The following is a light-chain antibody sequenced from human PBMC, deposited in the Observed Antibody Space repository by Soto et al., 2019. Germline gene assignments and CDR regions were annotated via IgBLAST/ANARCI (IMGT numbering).Light chain of an antibody. V-gene: IGKV3-20*01. CDR1: QSVSSSY. CDR2: GAS. CDR3: QHYSSSPPEFT. J-gene: IGKJ3*01. Sequence: EIVLTQSPGTLSLSPGERATLSCRASQSVSSSYLAWYQQRPGQAPRLLIFGASYRATGIPDRFSGSGFGTDFTLTISRLELEDFAVYYCQHYSSSPPEFTFGPGTKVDSK.